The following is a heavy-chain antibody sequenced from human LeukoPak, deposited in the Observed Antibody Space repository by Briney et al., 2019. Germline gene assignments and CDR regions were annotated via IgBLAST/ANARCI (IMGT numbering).Heavy chain of an antibody. D-gene: IGHD3-3*01. V-gene: IGHV3-48*02. CDR2: ISSSSSTI. J-gene: IGHJ4*02. CDR3: AGTIFGTKKASY. CDR1: GFTFSSYS. Sequence: GGSLRLSCAASGFTFSSYSMNWVRQAPGKGLEWVSYISSSSSTIYYADSVKGRSTISRDNAKNSLYLQMNSLRDEDTAVYYCAGTIFGTKKASYWGQGTLVTVSS.